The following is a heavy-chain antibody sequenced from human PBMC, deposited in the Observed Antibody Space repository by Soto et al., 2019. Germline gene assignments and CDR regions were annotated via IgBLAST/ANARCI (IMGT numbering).Heavy chain of an antibody. Sequence: ASVNVSCKSSGYTFTSYYMNWVRQATGQGLEWMGWMNPNSGNTGYAQKFQGRVTMTRNTSISTAYMELSSLRSEDTAVYYCARGNFNCGGDCIDYWGQGTLVTVSS. V-gene: IGHV1-8*01. J-gene: IGHJ4*02. CDR3: ARGNFNCGGDCIDY. CDR2: MNPNSGNT. CDR1: GYTFTSYY. D-gene: IGHD2-21*02.